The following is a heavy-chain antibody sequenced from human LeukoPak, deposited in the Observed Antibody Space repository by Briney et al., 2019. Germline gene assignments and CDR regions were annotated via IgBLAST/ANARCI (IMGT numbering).Heavy chain of an antibody. CDR3: TRQALDYGDYIPYYYYYMDV. CDR2: IRSKVNNHAT. Sequence: GGSLRLSCAAFGFTFSGSAMHWVRQASGKGLEWVGRIRSKVNNHATAYSASVKGRFTISRDDSKNTAYLQMNSLKTEDTAVYYCTRQALDYGDYIPYYYYYMDVWGKGTTVTISS. CDR1: GFTFSGSA. J-gene: IGHJ6*03. D-gene: IGHD4-17*01. V-gene: IGHV3-73*01.